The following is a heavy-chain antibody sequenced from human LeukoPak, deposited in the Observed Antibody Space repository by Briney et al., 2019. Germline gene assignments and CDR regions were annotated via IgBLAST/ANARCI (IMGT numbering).Heavy chain of an antibody. CDR2: IIPIFGTA. J-gene: IGHJ5*02. CDR3: ARSVGATRWFDP. Sequence: ASVKVSCKASGGTFSSYAISWVRQAPGQGLEWMGGIIPIFGTANYAQKFQGRVTITTDESTSTAYTELSSLRSEDTAVYYCARSVGATRWFDPWGQGTLVTVSS. CDR1: GGTFSSYA. D-gene: IGHD1-26*01. V-gene: IGHV1-69*05.